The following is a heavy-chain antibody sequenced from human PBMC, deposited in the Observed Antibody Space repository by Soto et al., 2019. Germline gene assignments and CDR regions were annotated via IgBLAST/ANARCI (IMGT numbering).Heavy chain of an antibody. CDR3: ARHVPISSDYYYYGLDV. CDR2: IDTGDSDT. V-gene: IGHV5-51*01. D-gene: IGHD3-22*01. Sequence: PGESLKISCQGSGYSFTTYFIGWVRQMPGKGLEWIGFIDTGDSDTRSSPSFQGKVTISAANYITTAYLQWSSPKASDTSIYYCARHVPISSDYYYYGLDVWGQGTTVTVSS. CDR1: GYSFTTYF. J-gene: IGHJ6*02.